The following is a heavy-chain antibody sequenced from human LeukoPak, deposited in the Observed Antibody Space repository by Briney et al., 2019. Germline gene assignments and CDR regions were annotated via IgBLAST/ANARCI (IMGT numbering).Heavy chain of an antibody. CDR2: ISSISSSST. V-gene: IGHV3-48*04. Sequence: GGSLRLSCAASGFTFSSYSMNWVRQAPGKGLEWVSYISSISSSSTYYADSVKGRFTISRDNAKNSLYLQMNSLRAEDTAVYYCARVQSDHFTSGAFDIWGQGTMVTVSS. D-gene: IGHD3-3*02. CDR3: ARVQSDHFTSGAFDI. CDR1: GFTFSSYS. J-gene: IGHJ3*02.